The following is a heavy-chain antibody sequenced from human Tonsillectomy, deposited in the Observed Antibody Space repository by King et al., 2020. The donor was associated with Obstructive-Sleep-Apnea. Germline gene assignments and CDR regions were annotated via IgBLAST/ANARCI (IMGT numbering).Heavy chain of an antibody. CDR2: ISDSGGST. CDR3: AKIDYGDYVSFDY. D-gene: IGHD4-17*01. J-gene: IGHJ4*02. Sequence: VQLQESGGGLVQPGGSLRLSCAASGFTFNSYAMSWVRQAPGEGLEWVSTISDSGGSTYYSDSVKGRFTISGDNSKNTLYLQMNSLRAEDTAVYYCAKIDYGDYVSFDYWGQGTLVTVSS. V-gene: IGHV3-23*01. CDR1: GFTFNSYA.